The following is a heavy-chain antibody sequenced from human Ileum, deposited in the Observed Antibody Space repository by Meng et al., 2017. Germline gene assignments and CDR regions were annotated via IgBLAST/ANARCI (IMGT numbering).Heavy chain of an antibody. CDR1: GGSISSSNW. CDR3: ARYILRWGYYFDY. CDR2: IYHSGST. D-gene: IGHD4-23*01. J-gene: IGHJ4*02. Sequence: QVQPQEAGPGLVRPSGTLAPTCAGSGGSISSSNWWSWVRQPPGKGLEWIGEIYHSGSTNYNPSLKSRVTISVDKSKNQFSLKLSSVTAADTAVYYCARYILRWGYYFDYWGQGTLVTVSS. V-gene: IGHV4-4*02.